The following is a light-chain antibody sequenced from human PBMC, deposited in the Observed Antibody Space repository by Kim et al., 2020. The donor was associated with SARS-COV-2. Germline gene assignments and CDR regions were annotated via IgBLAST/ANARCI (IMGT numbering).Light chain of an antibody. CDR3: CSYAGTYVV. CDR2: DVS. V-gene: IGLV2-11*01. Sequence: QSALTQPRSVSGSPGPSVTISCTGTSSDVGGYNYVPWYQQHPGKAPKLMIYDVSKRPSGVSDRFSGSKSGNTASLTISGLQAEDEADYYCCSYAGTYVVFGGGTELTVL. CDR1: SSDVGGYNY. J-gene: IGLJ2*01.